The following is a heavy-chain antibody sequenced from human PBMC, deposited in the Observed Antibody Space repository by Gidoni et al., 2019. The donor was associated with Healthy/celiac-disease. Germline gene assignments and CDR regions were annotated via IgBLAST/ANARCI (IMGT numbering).Heavy chain of an antibody. CDR3: AKEGGIVATVFDY. V-gene: IGHV3-30*18. Sequence: QVQLVESGGGCVQPGRSLRLSGAALGLTFSGYGLHWVHQAPGKGLEWVAVMSYDGSNKYYADSVKGRFTIARDNSKNTLYLQMNSLRAEDTAVYYCAKEGGIVATVFDYWGQGTLVTVSS. CDR1: GLTFSGYG. D-gene: IGHD5-12*01. CDR2: MSYDGSNK. J-gene: IGHJ4*02.